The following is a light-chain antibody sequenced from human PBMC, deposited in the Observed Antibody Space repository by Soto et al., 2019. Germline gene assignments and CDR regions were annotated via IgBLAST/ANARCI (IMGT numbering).Light chain of an antibody. V-gene: IGKV3-20*01. Sequence: EIVKTTSPAPLSSSPGERDTPSCRASQSVGTKLAWYQQKPRQAPRLLIYGVSSRASGIPDRFFGSGSGTDFTLTINRLEPEDFAVYYCQQYANSPITFGQGTRLEIK. CDR1: QSVGTK. CDR3: QQYANSPIT. CDR2: GVS. J-gene: IGKJ5*01.